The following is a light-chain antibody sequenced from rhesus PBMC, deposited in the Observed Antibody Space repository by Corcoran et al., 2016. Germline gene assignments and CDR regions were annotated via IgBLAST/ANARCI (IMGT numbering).Light chain of an antibody. J-gene: IGKJ3*01. V-gene: IGKV1-22*01. CDR2: KAS. Sequence: DIQMTQSPSSLSASVGDTVTITCRASQSISSWLDWYQQKPGKAPKPLINKASSLQSGVPSRFSGSGSGTDFTLTISSLQPEAFATYYFLQYSSSPFTFGPGTKLDIK. CDR3: LQYSSSPFT. CDR1: QSISSW.